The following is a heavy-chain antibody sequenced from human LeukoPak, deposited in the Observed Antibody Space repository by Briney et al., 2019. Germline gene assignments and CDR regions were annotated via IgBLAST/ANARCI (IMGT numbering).Heavy chain of an antibody. CDR1: GFTFSSYS. V-gene: IGHV3-48*01. Sequence: GGSLRLSCAASGFTFSSYSMNWVRQAPGKGLEWVSYISSSSSTIYYADSVKGRFTISRDNAKNSLYLQMNSLRAEDTAVYYCARDLSTYDLGMDVWGQGTTVTVSS. CDR3: ARDLSTYDLGMDV. J-gene: IGHJ6*02. D-gene: IGHD3-3*01. CDR2: ISSSSSTI.